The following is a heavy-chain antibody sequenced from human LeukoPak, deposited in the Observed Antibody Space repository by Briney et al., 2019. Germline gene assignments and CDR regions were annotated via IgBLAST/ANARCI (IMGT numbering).Heavy chain of an antibody. CDR3: ARDSSAHLRDWGLYYFDY. V-gene: IGHV1-69*04. Sequence: SVKVSCKASGGTFSSYAISWVRQAPGQGLEWMGRIIPILGIANYAQKFQGRVTITADKSTSTAYMELSSLRSEDTAVYYCARDSSAHLRDWGLYYFDYWGQGTLVTVSS. D-gene: IGHD7-27*01. CDR1: GGTFSSYA. CDR2: IIPILGIA. J-gene: IGHJ4*02.